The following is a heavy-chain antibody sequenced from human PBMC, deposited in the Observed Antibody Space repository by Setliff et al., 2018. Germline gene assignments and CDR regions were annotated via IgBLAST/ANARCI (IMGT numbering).Heavy chain of an antibody. CDR1: GGSISSSSYY. CDR3: ARVRPPSRFLNWFDP. J-gene: IGHJ5*02. Sequence: TSETLSLTCTVSGGSISSSSYYWGWIRQPPGKGLEWIGSIYYSGSTYYNPSLKSRVPMSVDTSKNQFSLELSSVTAADTAMYYCARVRPPSRFLNWFDPWGQGTLVTVSS. D-gene: IGHD3-3*01. CDR2: IYYSGST. V-gene: IGHV4-39*07.